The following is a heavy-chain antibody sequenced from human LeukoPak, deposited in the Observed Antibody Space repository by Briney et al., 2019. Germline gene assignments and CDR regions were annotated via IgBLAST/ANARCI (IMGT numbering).Heavy chain of an antibody. J-gene: IGHJ4*02. D-gene: IGHD4-11*01. CDR1: GFTFSSYA. V-gene: IGHV3-23*01. CDR2: ISGSGGST. Sequence: GRSLRLSCAASGFTFSSYAMSWVRQAPGKGLEWVSAISGSGGSTYYADSVKGRFTISRDNSKNTLYLQMNSLRAEDTAVYYCAKVYRAYSRPGSFDYWGQGTLVTVSS. CDR3: AKVYRAYSRPGSFDY.